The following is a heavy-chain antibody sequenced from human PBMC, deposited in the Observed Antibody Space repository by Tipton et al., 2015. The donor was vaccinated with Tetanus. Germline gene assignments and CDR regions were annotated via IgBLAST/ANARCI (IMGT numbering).Heavy chain of an antibody. CDR1: GGSLSRYY. CDR3: ARGGSYSYGPRGFDL. V-gene: IGHV4-34*11. D-gene: IGHD5-18*01. CDR2: VYYSGST. Sequence: TLSLTCAVYGGSLSRYYWTWIRQPPGKGLEWIGYVYYSGSTNYNPSLKSRVTISVDTSKNQFSLNLTSLTVADTAVYYCARGGSYSYGPRGFDLWGRGTLVTVSS. J-gene: IGHJ2*01.